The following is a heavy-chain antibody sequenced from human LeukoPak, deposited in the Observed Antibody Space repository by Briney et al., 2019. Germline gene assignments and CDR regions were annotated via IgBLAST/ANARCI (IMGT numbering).Heavy chain of an antibody. D-gene: IGHD3-10*01. CDR1: AFTVSGNY. J-gene: IGHJ4*02. V-gene: IGHV3-66*01. CDR3: ARDPGYGLGVDYGDY. CDR2: IHRGGNT. Sequence: AGSLTLSCAASAFTVSGNYMSWVRPAPRKGLEWLSVIHRGGNTYYADSVKGRFTISRDSSKNTVFLQMDSLRAEDTAVYYCARDPGYGLGVDYGDYWGQGTLVTVSS.